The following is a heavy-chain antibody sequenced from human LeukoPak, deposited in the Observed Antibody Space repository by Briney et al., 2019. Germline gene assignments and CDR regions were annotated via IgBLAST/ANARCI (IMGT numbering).Heavy chain of an antibody. CDR2: ISYDGSNK. J-gene: IGHJ4*02. V-gene: IGHV3-30*03. CDR3: AREKCSGGSCYGDY. D-gene: IGHD2-15*01. Sequence: GGSLRLSCAASGFTFSSYGMHWVRQAPGKGLEWVAVISYDGSNKYYADSVKGRFTISRDNSKNTLYLQMNSLRAEDTAVYYCAREKCSGGSCYGDYWGQGTLVTVSS. CDR1: GFTFSSYG.